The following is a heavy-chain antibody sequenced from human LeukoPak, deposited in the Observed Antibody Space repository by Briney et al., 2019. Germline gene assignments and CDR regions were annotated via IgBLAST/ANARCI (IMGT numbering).Heavy chain of an antibody. CDR1: GGSFSGYY. D-gene: IGHD3-9*01. V-gene: IGHV4-34*01. J-gene: IGHJ4*02. Sequence: PSETLSLTCAVYGGSFSGYYWSWIRQPPGKGLEWIGEINHSGSTNYNPSLKSRVTISVDTSKNQFSLKLSSVTAADTAVYYCARGGVQYYDTLTGYYTNYFDYWGQGTLVTVSS. CDR3: ARGGVQYYDTLTGYYTNYFDY. CDR2: INHSGST.